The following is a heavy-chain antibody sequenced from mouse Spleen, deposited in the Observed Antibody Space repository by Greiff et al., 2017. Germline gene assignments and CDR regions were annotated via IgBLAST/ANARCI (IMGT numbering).Heavy chain of an antibody. V-gene: IGHV1-55*01. J-gene: IGHJ1*01. CDR2: IYPGSGST. CDR1: GYTFTSYW. CDR3: AREIRGNWYFDV. D-gene: IGHD2-4*01. Sequence: QVQLQQSGAELVKPGASVKMSCKASGYTFTSYWITWVKQRPGQGLEWIGDIYPGSGSTNYNEKFKSKATLTVDTSSSTAYMQLSSLTSEDSAVYYCAREIRGNWYFDVWGAGTTVTVSS.